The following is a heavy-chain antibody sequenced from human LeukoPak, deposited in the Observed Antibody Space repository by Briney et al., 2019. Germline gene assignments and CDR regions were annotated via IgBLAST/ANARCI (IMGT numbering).Heavy chain of an antibody. CDR3: TRDPRGSYGPDAFDI. Sequence: GGSLSLSCTPSGFTFGDYAMSWVRHAPGKGVEGVGFIRSKAYSGTTEYAASVKGRFTISRDDSKSIAYLQMNSLKTEDTAVYYCTRDPRGSYGPDAFDIWGQGTMVTVSS. CDR2: IRSKAYSGTT. CDR1: GFTFGDYA. V-gene: IGHV3-49*04. D-gene: IGHD1-26*01. J-gene: IGHJ3*02.